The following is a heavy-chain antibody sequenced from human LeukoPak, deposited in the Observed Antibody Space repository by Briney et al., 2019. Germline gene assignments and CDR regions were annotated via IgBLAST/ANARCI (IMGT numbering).Heavy chain of an antibody. V-gene: IGHV1-18*04. J-gene: IGHJ4*02. CDR2: ISAYDGST. CDR1: GYTFTGYY. CDR3: AGTLGYCSSTFCYLKY. D-gene: IGHD2-2*01. Sequence: ASVKVSCKASGYTFTGYYMHWVRQAPGQGLQWMGWISAYDGSTHYAQDLQGRVTMTTDTFTSTAYMELRSLKTDDTAMYYCAGTLGYCSSTFCYLKYWGQGTLVTVSS.